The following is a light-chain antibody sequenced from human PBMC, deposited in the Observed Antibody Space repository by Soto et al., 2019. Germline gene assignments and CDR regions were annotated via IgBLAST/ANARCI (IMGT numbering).Light chain of an antibody. V-gene: IGLV2-23*01. J-gene: IGLJ1*01. CDR1: SGYDGTYSL. CDR2: EGH. CDR3: CLYVCAITYV. Sequence: QSALGEPACVSGSPGQSITISCTGASGYDGTYSLVSWYQQHPGKAPKVVIYEGHKRPSGVPDRFSGSTSVNTASLTISGLQTDDEADYYCCLYVCAITYVFGTGSKVTVL.